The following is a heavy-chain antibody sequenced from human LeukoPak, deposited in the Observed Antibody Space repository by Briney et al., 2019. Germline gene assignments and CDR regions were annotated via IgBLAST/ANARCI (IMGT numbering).Heavy chain of an antibody. J-gene: IGHJ4*02. D-gene: IGHD6-19*01. Sequence: SETLSLTCTVSGGSISSGSYYWGWIRQPPGKGLEWIGCIYYSGSTYYNPSLKSRVTISVDTSKNQFSLKLSSVTAADTAVYYCARERARYNSGWFGLDYWGQGTLVTVSS. CDR1: GGSISSGSYY. CDR2: IYYSGST. V-gene: IGHV4-39*07. CDR3: ARERARYNSGWFGLDY.